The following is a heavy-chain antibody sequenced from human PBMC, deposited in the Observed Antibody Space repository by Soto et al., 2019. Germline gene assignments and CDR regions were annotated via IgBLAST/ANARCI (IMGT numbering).Heavy chain of an antibody. V-gene: IGHV1-24*01. CDR2: FDPEDGET. Sequence: ASVKVSCKVSGYTLTELSMHWVRQAPGKGLEWMGGFDPEDGETIYAQKFQGRVTMTEDTSTGTAYMELSSLRSEDTAVYYCARGRNTIVVVPAAPYNWFDPWGQGTLVTVSS. CDR1: GYTLTELS. CDR3: ARGRNTIVVVPAAPYNWFDP. D-gene: IGHD2-2*01. J-gene: IGHJ5*02.